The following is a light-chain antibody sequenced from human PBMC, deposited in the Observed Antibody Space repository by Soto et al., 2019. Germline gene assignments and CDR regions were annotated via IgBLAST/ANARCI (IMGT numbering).Light chain of an antibody. CDR1: RGHSSYA. J-gene: IGLJ2*01. V-gene: IGLV4-69*01. CDR2: LKSDGSH. Sequence: QSVLTQSPSASASLGASVKLTCTLSRGHSSYAIAWHQQQPEKGPRYLMKLKSDGSHNKGDGIPDRFSGSSSGAERYLTISSLQSEDEADYYCQTWATGVIFGGGTKLTVL. CDR3: QTWATGVI.